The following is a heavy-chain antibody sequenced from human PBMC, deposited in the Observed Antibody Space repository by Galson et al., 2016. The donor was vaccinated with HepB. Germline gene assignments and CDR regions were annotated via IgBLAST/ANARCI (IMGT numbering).Heavy chain of an antibody. V-gene: IGHV3-23*01. Sequence: SLRLSCAASEFTFSKYAMTWVRQDPGKGLQWVSAISGNGSTTYYADSVKGRFTISRDNSNNTLYLQMSSLRAEDTAVYYCAKGSLSAGYSYYMDVWGKGNPGHRLL. CDR1: EFTFSKYA. D-gene: IGHD6-13*01. CDR2: ISGNGSTT. J-gene: IGHJ6*03. CDR3: AKGSLSAGYSYYMDV.